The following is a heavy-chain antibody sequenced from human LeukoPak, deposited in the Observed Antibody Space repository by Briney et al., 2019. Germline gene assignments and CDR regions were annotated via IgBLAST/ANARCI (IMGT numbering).Heavy chain of an antibody. D-gene: IGHD6-19*01. CDR3: ARSAGVYSSGWPTNHFDY. J-gene: IGHJ4*02. CDR2: IYPGDSDT. V-gene: IGHV5-51*01. Sequence: PGESLKISCKGSGYSFTSYWIGWVRQMPGKGLEWMGIIYPGDSDTRYGPSFQGQVTISADKSISTAYLQWSSLKASDTAMYYCARSAGVYSSGWPTNHFDYWGQGTLVTVSS. CDR1: GYSFTSYW.